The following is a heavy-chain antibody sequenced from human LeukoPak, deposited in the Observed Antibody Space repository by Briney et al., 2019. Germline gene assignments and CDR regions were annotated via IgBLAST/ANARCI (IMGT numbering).Heavy chain of an antibody. CDR3: ARAGVRISCGRDYYSDYFDF. V-gene: IGHV4-39*07. CDR1: GASISGSNVY. D-gene: IGHD2-21*02. Sequence: SETLSLTCTVSGASISGSNVYWGWIRQAPGKGLEWIGNIFDSGTTYIKSSLTSRVTKSVDTSKNQFFLKLSSVTVADTAVYYCARAGVRISCGRDYYSDYFDFWGQGILVTVSS. CDR2: IFDSGTT. J-gene: IGHJ4*02.